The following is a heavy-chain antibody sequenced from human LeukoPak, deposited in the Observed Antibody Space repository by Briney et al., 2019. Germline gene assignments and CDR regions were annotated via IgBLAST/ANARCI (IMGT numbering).Heavy chain of an antibody. D-gene: IGHD4-23*01. V-gene: IGHV1-24*01. J-gene: IGHJ6*02. CDR1: GYTFTGYY. CDR3: ARDEEVVTPGGDYGMDV. CDR2: FDPEDGET. Sequence: RASVKVSCKASGYTFTGYYMHWVRQAPGKGLEWMGGFDPEDGETIYAQKFQGRVTMTEDTSTDTAYMELSGLRSEDTAVYYCARDEEVVTPGGDYGMDVLGQGTTVTVSS.